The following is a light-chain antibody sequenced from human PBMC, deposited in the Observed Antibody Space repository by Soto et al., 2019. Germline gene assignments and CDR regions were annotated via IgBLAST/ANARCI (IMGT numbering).Light chain of an antibody. J-gene: IGKJ1*01. CDR3: QQYGGSPRT. V-gene: IGKV3-20*01. CDR1: QSISSFY. Sequence: EIVLTQSPGTLSLSPGERATLSCRASQSISSFYLAWYQQTPGQAPRLLIYDASSRAAGTPDRFSGGGSGTDFTLTISRLEPEDFGVYYCQQYGGSPRTFGQGTKVEIK. CDR2: DAS.